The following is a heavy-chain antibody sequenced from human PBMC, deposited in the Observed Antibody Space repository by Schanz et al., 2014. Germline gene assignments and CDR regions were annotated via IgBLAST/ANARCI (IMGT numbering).Heavy chain of an antibody. CDR3: AKHVRSLTGNDY. D-gene: IGHD3-9*01. Sequence: QAQLVESGRGVAHPGRSLRLSCAASGFTFSKYGVHWVRQAPGKGLEWVAVIWYNGSNKYYADSVRGRFSISRDNSKNTLYLQVNSLRAEDTAVYYCAKHVRSLTGNDYWGQGTLVTVSS. CDR1: GFTFSKYG. J-gene: IGHJ4*02. V-gene: IGHV3-33*06. CDR2: IWYNGSNK.